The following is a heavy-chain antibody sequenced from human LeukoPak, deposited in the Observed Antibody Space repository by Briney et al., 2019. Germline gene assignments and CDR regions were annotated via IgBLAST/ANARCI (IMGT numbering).Heavy chain of an antibody. CDR1: GGSISSSSYY. D-gene: IGHD3-10*01. V-gene: IGHV4-39*01. CDR2: IYYSGST. J-gene: IGHJ5*02. CDR3: TRLDYYGSGSYS. Sequence: ETLSLTCTVSGGSISSSSYYWGWIRQPPGKGLEWIGSIYYSGSTYYNPSLKSRVTISVDTSKNQFSLKLSSVTAADTAVYYCTRLDYYGSGSYSWGQGTLVTVSS.